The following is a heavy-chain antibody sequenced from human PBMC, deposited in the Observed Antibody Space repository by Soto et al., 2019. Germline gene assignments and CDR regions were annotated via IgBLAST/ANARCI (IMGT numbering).Heavy chain of an antibody. J-gene: IGHJ4*02. CDR1: GFSFSSYA. Sequence: EVQLLESGGGLVQPGGSLRRFCAASGFSFSSYAMCWVRQAPGKGLEWVSIISGSGGDAYYADSVKGRFTISRDNSKDTVYLQMNSLRAEDTAVYYCARVRYGDYIDYWGQGTQVTVSS. V-gene: IGHV3-23*01. D-gene: IGHD2-21*02. CDR2: ISGSGGDA. CDR3: ARVRYGDYIDY.